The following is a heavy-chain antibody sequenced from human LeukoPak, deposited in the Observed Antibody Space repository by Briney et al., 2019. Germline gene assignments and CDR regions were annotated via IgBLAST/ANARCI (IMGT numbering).Heavy chain of an antibody. V-gene: IGHV3-30*18. CDR3: AKDQGITGTYTYFDY. J-gene: IGHJ4*02. CDR1: GFTFSRSG. D-gene: IGHD1-20*01. Sequence: GNSLRLSCAASGFTFSRSGMHWVRQAPGKGLEWVAVIWYGGSNKDHADSVKGRFTISRDNSKNTLYLQMNSLRAEDSAVYYCAKDQGITGTYTYFDYWGQGTLVTVSS. CDR2: IWYGGSNK.